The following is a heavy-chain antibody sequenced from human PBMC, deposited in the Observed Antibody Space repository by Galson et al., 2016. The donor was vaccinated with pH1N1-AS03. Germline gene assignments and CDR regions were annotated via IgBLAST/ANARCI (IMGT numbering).Heavy chain of an antibody. CDR2: ISGYDGHT. J-gene: IGHJ4*02. Sequence: SVKVSCKASGYTFVNYGISWVRRAPGQGLEWMGWISGYDGHTGYAQKFQGRVTMTTDTSTNTAYRGLRSLTSDDTAVYYCARDVSVDMYWGQGTLVTVSS. V-gene: IGHV1-18*01. CDR3: ARDVSVDMY. D-gene: IGHD2-15*01. CDR1: GYTFVNYG.